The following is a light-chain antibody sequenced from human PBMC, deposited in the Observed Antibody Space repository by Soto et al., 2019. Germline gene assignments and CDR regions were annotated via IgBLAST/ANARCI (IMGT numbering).Light chain of an antibody. CDR2: GAS. CDR1: QSVSSSY. J-gene: IGKJ1*01. V-gene: IGKV3-20*01. CDR3: QQYGSSPWT. Sequence: EIVLTQSPGTLSLXQGERATLSCRASQSVSSSYLAWYQQKPGQAPRPLIYGASSRAIGIPDRFSGSGSGTDFTLTISRLEPEDFAVYYCQQYGSSPWTFGQGTKVDIK.